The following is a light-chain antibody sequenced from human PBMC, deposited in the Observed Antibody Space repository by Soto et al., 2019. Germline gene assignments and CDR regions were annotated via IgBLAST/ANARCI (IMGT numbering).Light chain of an antibody. CDR2: GSS. CDR1: QSVSSY. Sequence: EIVLTQSPGTLSLSPGERATLSCRASQSVSSYLAWYQQKPGRAPRLLMYGSSSRATGIPDRFTGSGSGTEFTLTISRLEPEDFAVYCCQQYGSSTRTFGQGTKVEVK. J-gene: IGKJ1*01. V-gene: IGKV3-20*01. CDR3: QQYGSSTRT.